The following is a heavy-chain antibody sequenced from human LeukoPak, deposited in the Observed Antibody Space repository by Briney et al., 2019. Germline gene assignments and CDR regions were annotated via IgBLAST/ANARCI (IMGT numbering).Heavy chain of an antibody. CDR3: ARGRDDTAMVFDC. CDR2: INHSGST. J-gene: IGHJ4*02. D-gene: IGHD5-18*01. Sequence: PSETLSLTCAVYGGSFSGYYWSWIRQPPGKGLEWIGEINHSGSTNHNPSLKSRVTISVDTSKNQFSLKLSSVTAADSAVYYCARGRDDTAMVFDCWGQGTLVTVSS. V-gene: IGHV4-34*01. CDR1: GGSFSGYY.